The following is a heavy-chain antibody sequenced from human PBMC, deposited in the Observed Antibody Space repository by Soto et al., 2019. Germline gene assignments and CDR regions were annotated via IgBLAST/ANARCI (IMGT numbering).Heavy chain of an antibody. CDR3: ARDRYYYGSGSAIDY. CDR2: IYYSGST. D-gene: IGHD3-10*01. Sequence: PSETLSLTCTVSGGSISSGDYYWSWIRQPPGKGLEWIGYIYYSGSTYYNPSLKSRVTISVDTSKNQFSLKLSSVTAADTAVYYCARDRYYYGSGSAIDYWGQGTLVTVSS. J-gene: IGHJ4*02. V-gene: IGHV4-30-4*01. CDR1: GGSISSGDYY.